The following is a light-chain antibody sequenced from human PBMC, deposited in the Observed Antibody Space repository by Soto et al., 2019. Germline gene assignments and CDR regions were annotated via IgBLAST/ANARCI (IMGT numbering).Light chain of an antibody. CDR3: CSFAGSGTGV. Sequence: QSVLTQPASVSGSPGQSIAISCTGTSSDIGSYNLVSWYQQHPGKAPKLMIFEVNKRPSGVSNRFSGSKSGNTASLTISGFQTEDEADYYCCSFAGSGTGVFGTGTKVTVL. J-gene: IGLJ1*01. CDR1: SSDIGSYNL. V-gene: IGLV2-23*02. CDR2: EVN.